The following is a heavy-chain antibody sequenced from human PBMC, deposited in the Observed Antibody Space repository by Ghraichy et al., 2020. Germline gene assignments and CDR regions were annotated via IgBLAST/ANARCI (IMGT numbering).Heavy chain of an antibody. J-gene: IGHJ6*01. D-gene: IGHD2-2*01. CDR1: GDSISSYY. CDR2: LYYSGGT. CDR3: ARGHCSGTTCYAWDYYYGMVG. V-gene: IGHV4-59*01. Sequence: SETLSLTCAVSGDSISSYYWHWIRQPPGKGLEWIGYLYYSGGTNYNPSLRSRVTMSVDTSKNQFSLKLSSVTAADSAVYYCARGHCSGTTCYAWDYYYGMVGWRQGTPV.